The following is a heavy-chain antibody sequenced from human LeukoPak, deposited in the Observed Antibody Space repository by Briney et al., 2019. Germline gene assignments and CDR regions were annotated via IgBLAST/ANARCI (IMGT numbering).Heavy chain of an antibody. CDR3: AGDEARYSSGDYPDWFDP. J-gene: IGHJ5*02. CDR2: ISGYNGYT. CDR1: GYTFTSYG. V-gene: IGHV1-18*01. Sequence: GASVKVSCKATGYTFTSYGISWVRQAPGQGLEWMGWISGYNGYTHYAHNLQGRVTMTTDTSTSRAYVELRSLRSDDTAVYYCAGDEARYSSGDYPDWFDPWGQGTRVSVSS. D-gene: IGHD3-22*01.